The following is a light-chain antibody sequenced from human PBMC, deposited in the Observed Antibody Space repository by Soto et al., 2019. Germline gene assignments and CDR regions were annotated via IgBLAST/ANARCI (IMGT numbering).Light chain of an antibody. CDR2: GSS. CDR3: QQYNNWPWT. V-gene: IGKV3-20*01. Sequence: DIVLTQSPGTLSLSPGERATLSCRASQTLSPNYLAWCQQKPGHPPRLLIYGSSKRATGIPDRFSGSGSGTDFTLTISRLEPDDFALYYCQQYNNWPWTFGQGTKVDIK. J-gene: IGKJ1*01. CDR1: QTLSPNY.